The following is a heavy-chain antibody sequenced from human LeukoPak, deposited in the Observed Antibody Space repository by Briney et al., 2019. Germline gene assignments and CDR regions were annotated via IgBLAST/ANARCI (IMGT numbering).Heavy chain of an antibody. V-gene: IGHV3-30-3*01. J-gene: IGHJ4*02. Sequence: PGGSLRLSCAASGFTFSSYAMHWVRQAPGKGLEWVAVISYDGSNKYYADSVKGRFTISRDNSKNTLYLQMNSLIPEDTAVYFCAKDRGADYGDYDYWGQGTLVTVSS. CDR2: ISYDGSNK. D-gene: IGHD4-17*01. CDR3: AKDRGADYGDYDY. CDR1: GFTFSSYA.